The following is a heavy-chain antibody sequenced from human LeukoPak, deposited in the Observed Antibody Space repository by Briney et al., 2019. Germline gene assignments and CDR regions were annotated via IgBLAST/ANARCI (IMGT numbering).Heavy chain of an antibody. D-gene: IGHD6-19*01. CDR1: EFTVSSHY. Sequence: GGSLRLSRAASEFTVSSHYMSWVRQAPGKGLEWVSVLYSDGSTYYADSVKDRFTISRDNSKNTLYLQMNSLRAEDTAVYYCARMLAVAGIVGGDYFDSWGQGTLVTVSS. V-gene: IGHV3-66*01. CDR3: ARMLAVAGIVGGDYFDS. J-gene: IGHJ4*02. CDR2: LYSDGST.